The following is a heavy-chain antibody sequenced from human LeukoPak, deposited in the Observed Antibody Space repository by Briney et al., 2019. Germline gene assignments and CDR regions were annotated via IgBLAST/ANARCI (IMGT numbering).Heavy chain of an antibody. V-gene: IGHV1-2*02. Sequence: ASVKVSCKTSGYTFTGYYMHWVRQAPGQGLEWMGWINPNSGDTNYAQKFQGRVTMTRDTSTGTAYMELRSLRSDDTAVYYCARGNIVVVPPASVFDPWGQGTLVTVSS. D-gene: IGHD2-2*01. J-gene: IGHJ5*02. CDR3: ARGNIVVVPPASVFDP. CDR1: GYTFTGYY. CDR2: INPNSGDT.